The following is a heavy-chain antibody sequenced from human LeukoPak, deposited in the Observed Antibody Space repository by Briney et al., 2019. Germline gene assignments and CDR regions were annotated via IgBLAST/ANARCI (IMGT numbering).Heavy chain of an antibody. CDR1: GFTFDDYA. CDR3: ARDPYSGGYWNCYYYYMDV. J-gene: IGHJ6*03. CDR2: ITSSSSYI. Sequence: GGSLRLSCAASGFTFDDYAMHWVRQGPGKGLEWVSSITSSSSYIYYADSVKGRFTISRDNAKNSLFLQMNSLTAEDTAVYYCARDPYSGGYWNCYYYYMDVWGKGTTVTISS. V-gene: IGHV3-21*01. D-gene: IGHD1-26*01.